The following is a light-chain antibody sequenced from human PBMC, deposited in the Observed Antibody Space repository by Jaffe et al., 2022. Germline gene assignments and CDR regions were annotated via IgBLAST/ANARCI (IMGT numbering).Light chain of an antibody. J-gene: IGLJ1*01. Sequence: QSALTQPASVSGSPGQSLTLSCTGTSSDIGTYNLVSWYQQHPGRGPKLIIYEGTKRPSGVSNRFSGSKSANTASLTISGLQAEDEAHYYCCTYAGSATYVFGTGTEVTVL. CDR1: SSDIGTYNL. CDR2: EGT. V-gene: IGLV2-23*01. CDR3: CTYAGSATYV.